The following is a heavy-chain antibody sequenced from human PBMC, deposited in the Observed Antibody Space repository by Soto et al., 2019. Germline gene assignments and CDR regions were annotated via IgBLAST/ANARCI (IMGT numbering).Heavy chain of an antibody. Sequence: EVQLLESGGGLVQPGGSLRLSCVASGFTFSSYPMSWVRQAPGKGLEWVSAISGSGGATYYADSVKGRFTISRDNSKNTLYLQMNSLRAEDTAVYYCAKDRDSGAWYWFDPWGQGTLVTVSS. CDR3: AKDRDSGAWYWFDP. J-gene: IGHJ5*02. D-gene: IGHD6-13*01. CDR1: GFTFSSYP. CDR2: ISGSGGAT. V-gene: IGHV3-23*01.